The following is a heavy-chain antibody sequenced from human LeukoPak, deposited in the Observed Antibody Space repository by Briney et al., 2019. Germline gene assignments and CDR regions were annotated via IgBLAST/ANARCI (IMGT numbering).Heavy chain of an antibody. CDR2: INPSGGTT. CDR1: GYTLTAYY. CDR3: ARARGNWNDRNWFDP. Sequence: ASVKVSCKASGYTLTAYYIHWVRQAPGQGLEWMGIINPSGGTTSYAQKFQGRVTMTRDTSTTTVYMVLSSLRSEDTAMYYCARARGNWNDRNWFDPWGQGTLVTVSS. J-gene: IGHJ5*02. D-gene: IGHD1-20*01. V-gene: IGHV1-46*01.